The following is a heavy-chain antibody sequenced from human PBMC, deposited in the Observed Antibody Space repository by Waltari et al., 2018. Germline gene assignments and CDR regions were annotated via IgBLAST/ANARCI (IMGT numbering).Heavy chain of an antibody. CDR3: ATVPGIATSGNDGIDI. CDR2: CKWNGGST. J-gene: IGHJ3*02. V-gene: IGHV3-20*04. D-gene: IGHD6-13*01. Sequence: EVQLVESGGGVVRPGGSLRLSCAASGFTFDDYGMSWVRQAPGRGLDGVTDCKWNGGSTGYADSVKGRFTISRDSAKTSLYLQMNSLRAEDTALYYCATVPGIATSGNDGIDIWGQGTMVTVSS. CDR1: GFTFDDYG.